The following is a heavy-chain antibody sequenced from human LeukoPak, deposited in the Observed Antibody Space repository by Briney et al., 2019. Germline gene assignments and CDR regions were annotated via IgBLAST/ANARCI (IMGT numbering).Heavy chain of an antibody. V-gene: IGHV3-74*01. Sequence: QTGGSLRLSCAASGFTFSSYWMHWVRQAPGKGLVWVSRINSDGSSTSYADSVKGRFTISRDNAKNSLYLQMNSLTAEDTAVYYCARVSPNTVTTLQYFDYWGQGTLVTVSS. CDR1: GFTFSSYW. J-gene: IGHJ4*02. CDR3: ARVSPNTVTTLQYFDY. CDR2: INSDGSST. D-gene: IGHD4-17*01.